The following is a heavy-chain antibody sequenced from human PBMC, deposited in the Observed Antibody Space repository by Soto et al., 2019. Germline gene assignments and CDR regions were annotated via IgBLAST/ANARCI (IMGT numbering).Heavy chain of an antibody. CDR1: GGSISSGGCS. CDR2: IYQSGTT. D-gene: IGHD1-26*01. J-gene: IGHJ3*02. V-gene: IGHV4-30-2*01. Sequence: TSETLSLTCAVAGGSISSGGCSWSWIRQPQGKGLEWVGYIYQSGTTYYKPSPKSRVTISVAKSKNHFSLKLSSVTAAETAVYFFARHGNTGSYYDAFDIWGQGTMVTVSS. CDR3: ARHGNTGSYYDAFDI.